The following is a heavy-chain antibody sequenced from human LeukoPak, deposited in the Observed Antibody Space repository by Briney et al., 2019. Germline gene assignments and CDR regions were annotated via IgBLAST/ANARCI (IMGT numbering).Heavy chain of an antibody. Sequence: TGGSLRLSCAASGFTFSSYAMHWVRQAPGKGLEWVAVISYDGSNKYYADSVKGRFTISRDNSKNTLYLQMNSLRAEDTAVYYWARTPQRITMVRGLSNYFDYWGQGTLVTVSS. V-gene: IGHV3-30*04. CDR3: ARTPQRITMVRGLSNYFDY. CDR2: ISYDGSNK. CDR1: GFTFSSYA. D-gene: IGHD3-10*01. J-gene: IGHJ4*02.